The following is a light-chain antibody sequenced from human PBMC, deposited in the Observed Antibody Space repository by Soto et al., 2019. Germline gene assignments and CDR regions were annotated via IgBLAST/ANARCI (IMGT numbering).Light chain of an antibody. J-gene: IGKJ1*01. V-gene: IGKV1-5*03. Sequence: DIQMTQSPSTLSVSVGDRVTITCRASQSISNWLAWYQQKPGKAPKLLIYKASSLESGVPSRFSGSGSGTEFTLTISSLQPDDFATYYCQQYNSSFGQGTKVEIK. CDR1: QSISNW. CDR2: KAS. CDR3: QQYNSS.